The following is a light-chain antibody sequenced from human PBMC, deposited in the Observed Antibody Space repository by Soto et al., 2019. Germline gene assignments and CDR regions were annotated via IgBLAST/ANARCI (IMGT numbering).Light chain of an antibody. CDR3: AAWDDSLNGLV. CDR1: SSNIGRNT. J-gene: IGLJ1*01. CDR2: NNN. V-gene: IGLV1-44*01. Sequence: QSVLTQPPSASGTPGQRVTISCSGSSSNIGRNTVNWYQQLPVTAPKLLIYNNNQRPSGVPDRFSGSKSGTSASLAISGLQSEDEADYYCAAWDDSLNGLVFGTGTKLTVL.